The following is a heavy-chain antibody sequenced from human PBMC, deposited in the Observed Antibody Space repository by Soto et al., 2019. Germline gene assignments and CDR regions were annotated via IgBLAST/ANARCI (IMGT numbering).Heavy chain of an antibody. CDR1: DSPISNYY. D-gene: IGHD1-1*01. Sequence: ASETLSLTCTVSDSPISNYYWGWFRQPPGQGLEWVGYFYYTGTTTHNPSLRSRVTISADASKNQFSLKLSSVTATDTAVYYCARHHGTYYDAFDIWGQGTMVTVSS. J-gene: IGHJ3*02. V-gene: IGHV4-59*08. CDR2: FYYTGTT. CDR3: ARHHGTYYDAFDI.